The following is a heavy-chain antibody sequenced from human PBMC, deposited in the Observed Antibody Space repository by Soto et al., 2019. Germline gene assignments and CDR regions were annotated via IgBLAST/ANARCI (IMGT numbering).Heavy chain of an antibody. CDR2: IIPILGIA. CDR1: GGTFSSYT. CDR3: ARDPGYCSGGSCATWFDP. Sequence: QVQLVQSGAEVKKPGSSVKVSCKASGGTFSSYTISWVRQAPGQGLEWMGRIIPILGIANYAQKFQGRVTITADXXTXTXXMELSSLRSEDTAVYYCARDPGYCSGGSCATWFDPWGQGTLVTVSS. D-gene: IGHD2-15*01. J-gene: IGHJ5*02. V-gene: IGHV1-69*08.